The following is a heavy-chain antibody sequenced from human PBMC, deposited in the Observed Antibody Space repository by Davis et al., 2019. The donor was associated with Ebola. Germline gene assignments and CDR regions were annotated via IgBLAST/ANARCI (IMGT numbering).Heavy chain of an antibody. D-gene: IGHD6-13*01. CDR1: GGSISSYY. V-gene: IGHV4-59*08. Sequence: PSETLSLTCTVSGGSISSYYWSWIRQPPGKGLEWIGYIYYSGSTNYNPSLKSRVTISVDTSKNQFSLKLSSVTAADTAVYYCARHGFRSSSWYSDWGQGTLVTVSS. CDR3: ARHGFRSSSWYSD. CDR2: IYYSGST. J-gene: IGHJ4*02.